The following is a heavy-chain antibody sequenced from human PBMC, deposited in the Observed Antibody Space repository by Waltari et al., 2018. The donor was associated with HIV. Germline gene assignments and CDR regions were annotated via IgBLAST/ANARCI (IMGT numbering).Heavy chain of an antibody. Sequence: QVQLVQSGAEVKKPGASVKVSCKASGYTFTGYYMHWVRQAPGQGLEWMGWINPNSGGTNYAQKVQGWVTMTRDTSISTAYMELSRLRSDDTAVYYCASRPYGSGSYSLDYWGQGTLVTVSS. CDR1: GYTFTGYY. D-gene: IGHD3-10*01. CDR3: ASRPYGSGSYSLDY. CDR2: INPNSGGT. J-gene: IGHJ4*02. V-gene: IGHV1-2*04.